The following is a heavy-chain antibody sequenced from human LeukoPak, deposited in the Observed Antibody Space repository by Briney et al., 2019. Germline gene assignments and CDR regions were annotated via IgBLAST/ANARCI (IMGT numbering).Heavy chain of an antibody. V-gene: IGHV1-8*01. D-gene: IGHD6-13*01. CDR1: GYTFTSYD. CDR2: MNPNSGNT. J-gene: IGHJ4*02. Sequence: APVKVSCKASGYTFTSYDINWVRQATGQGLEWMGWMNPNSGNTGYAQKFQGRVTMTRNTSISTAYMELSSLRSEDTAVYYCATAAAAGGYYFDYWGQGTLVTVSS. CDR3: ATAAAAGGYYFDY.